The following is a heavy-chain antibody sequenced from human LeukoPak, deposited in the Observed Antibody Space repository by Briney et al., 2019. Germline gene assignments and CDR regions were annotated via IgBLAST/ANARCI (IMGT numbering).Heavy chain of an antibody. CDR1: SDSISSGDYY. D-gene: IGHD4-17*01. V-gene: IGHV4-30-4*01. J-gene: IGHJ4*02. Sequence: SQTLSLTCTVSSDSISSGDYYWSWIRQPAGKGLEFIGYIDKKGGTFYNPPLKSRVSISIDTSKNQFSLKLTSVTAADTAVYFCAREHKSYGDYPYYFDSWGQGTLVTVSS. CDR3: AREHKSYGDYPYYFDS. CDR2: IDKKGGT.